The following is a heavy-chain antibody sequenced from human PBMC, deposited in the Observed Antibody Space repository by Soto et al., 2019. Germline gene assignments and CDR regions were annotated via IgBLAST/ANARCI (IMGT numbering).Heavy chain of an antibody. Sequence: GGSLRLSCAASGFTFSSYAMSWVRQAPGKGLEWVSAISGSGGSTYYADSVKGRFTISRDNSKNTLYLQMNSLRAEDTAVYYCATRLGYCSGGSCYSGLDYWGQGTLVTVSS. CDR2: ISGSGGST. CDR1: GFTFSSYA. D-gene: IGHD2-15*01. CDR3: ATRLGYCSGGSCYSGLDY. V-gene: IGHV3-23*01. J-gene: IGHJ4*02.